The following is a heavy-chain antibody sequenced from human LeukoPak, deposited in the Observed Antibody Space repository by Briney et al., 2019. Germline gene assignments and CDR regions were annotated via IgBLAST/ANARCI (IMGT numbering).Heavy chain of an antibody. CDR3: ARRYCSGGSCYSGFDY. CDR1: GGSISSYY. D-gene: IGHD2-15*01. Sequence: SETLSLTCTVAGGSISSYYWSWIRQAPGKGLEWIGYIYYSGTTNYNPSLKSRVTISVDTSKNQFSLKLSSVTAADTAVYYCARRYCSGGSCYSGFDYWGQGTLVTVSS. V-gene: IGHV4-59*01. J-gene: IGHJ4*02. CDR2: IYYSGTT.